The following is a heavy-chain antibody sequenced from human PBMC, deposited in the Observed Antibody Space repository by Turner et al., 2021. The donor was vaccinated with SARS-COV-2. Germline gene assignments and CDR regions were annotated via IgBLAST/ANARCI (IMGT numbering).Heavy chain of an antibody. Sequence: QVQLVESGGGVMQPGRAPGLSCAAYGFTFSSYGMHWVRQAPGKGLEWGAVISYDGSNKYYADSVKGRFTISRDKSKNTLYLQMNSLKAEDTAVYYCAKDGAPFLLYFGEPTFYFDYWGQGTLVTVSS. CDR2: ISYDGSNK. J-gene: IGHJ4*02. D-gene: IGHD3-10*01. CDR1: GFTFSSYG. CDR3: AKDGAPFLLYFGEPTFYFDY. V-gene: IGHV3-30*18.